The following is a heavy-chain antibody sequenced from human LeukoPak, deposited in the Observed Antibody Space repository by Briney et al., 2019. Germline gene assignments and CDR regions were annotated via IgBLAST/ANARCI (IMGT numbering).Heavy chain of an antibody. V-gene: IGHV3-64D*06. CDR3: VNLGSGSYRGINDAFDI. J-gene: IGHJ3*02. Sequence: GGSLRLSCSASGFTFSSYAMHWVRQAPGKVLEYVSAISSNGGSTYYADSVKGRFTISRDNSKNTLYLQMSSLRAEDTAVYYCVNLGSGSYRGINDAFDIWGQGTMVTVSS. CDR1: GFTFSSYA. CDR2: ISSNGGST. D-gene: IGHD3-10*01.